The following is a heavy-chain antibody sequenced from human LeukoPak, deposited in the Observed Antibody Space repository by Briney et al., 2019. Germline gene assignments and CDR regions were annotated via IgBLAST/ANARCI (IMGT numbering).Heavy chain of an antibody. J-gene: IGHJ4*02. Sequence: PGGSLRLSCAASGFTFSNYAMSWVRQAPGKGLEWVSAFSGSGGSTYYADSVKGRFTISRDNSKNTLYLQMNSLRAEDTAVYYCAKIRGYLIDYFDYWGQGTLVTVSS. CDR3: AKIRGYLIDYFDY. D-gene: IGHD1-26*01. V-gene: IGHV3-23*01. CDR1: GFTFSNYA. CDR2: FSGSGGST.